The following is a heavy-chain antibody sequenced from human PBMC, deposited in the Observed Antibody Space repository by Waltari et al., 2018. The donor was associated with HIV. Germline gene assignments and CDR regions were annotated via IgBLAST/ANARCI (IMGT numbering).Heavy chain of an antibody. J-gene: IGHJ3*02. D-gene: IGHD1-26*01. CDR1: GESFSGYY. V-gene: IGHV4-34*01. CDR3: ARKEVGATLKNAFDI. CDR2: INQSGST. Sequence: QVQLQQWGAGLLKPSETLSLTCAVYGESFSGYYWSWIRQPPGKGLEGIGEINQSGSTKYNPALKSRVSISVDTSKKQFSLKLYSVTAADTAVYYCARKEVGATLKNAFDIWGPGTLVTASS.